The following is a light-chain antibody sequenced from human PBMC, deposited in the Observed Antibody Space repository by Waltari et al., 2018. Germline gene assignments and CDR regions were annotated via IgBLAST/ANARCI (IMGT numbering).Light chain of an antibody. CDR1: AVISNY. CDR3: QQSYNVPLS. J-gene: IGKJ4*01. CDR2: GAT. Sequence: DIQLTQSPSSLPASVGDRVTITCRATAVISNYLNWYEQKPGKAPRLLIYGATNVQSGVPSRFTGSGSGRDFTLSISSLQPEDFATYFCQQSYNVPLSFGGGTKVEI. V-gene: IGKV1-39*01.